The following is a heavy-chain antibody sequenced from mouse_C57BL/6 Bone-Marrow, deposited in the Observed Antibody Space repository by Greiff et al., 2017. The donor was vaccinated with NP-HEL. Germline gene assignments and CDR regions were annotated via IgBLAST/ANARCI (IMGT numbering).Heavy chain of an antibody. Sequence: QVPLQQSGAELARPGASVKLSCKASGYTFTSYGISWVKQRTGQGLEWIGEIYPRSGNTYYNEKFKGKATLTADKSSSTAYMELRSLTSEDSAVYFCARSYYCSTLYYFDYWGQGTTLTVSS. CDR2: IYPRSGNT. D-gene: IGHD1-1*01. V-gene: IGHV1-81*01. CDR3: ARSYYCSTLYYFDY. J-gene: IGHJ2*01. CDR1: GYTFTSYG.